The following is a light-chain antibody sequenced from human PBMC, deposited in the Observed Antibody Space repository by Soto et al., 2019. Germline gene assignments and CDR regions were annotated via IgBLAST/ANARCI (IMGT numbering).Light chain of an antibody. J-gene: IGKJ4*01. V-gene: IGKV1-39*01. CDR2: GAS. CDR1: QSISTY. Sequence: DIQMSQSPSSLSASIGDRITITCRASQSISTYLNWYQQKPGKAPRLLIYGASTLQNGVPSRFSGSGSATDYTLTINRLQPEDFATYYWQQSFITPPLTFGGGTTVEMK. CDR3: QQSFITPPLT.